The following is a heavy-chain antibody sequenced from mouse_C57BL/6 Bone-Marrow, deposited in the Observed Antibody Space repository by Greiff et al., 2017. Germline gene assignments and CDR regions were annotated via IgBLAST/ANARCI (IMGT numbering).Heavy chain of an antibody. D-gene: IGHD1-1*01. CDR2: IRSKSNNYAT. CDR1: GFSFNTYA. CDR3: VVSSFPAWFAY. J-gene: IGHJ3*01. V-gene: IGHV10-1*01. Sequence: GGGLVQPKGSLKLSCAASGFSFNTYAMNWVRQAPGKGLEWVARIRSKSNNYATYYADSVKDRFTISRDDSESMLYLQMNNLKTEDTAMYDCVVSSFPAWFAYWGQGTLVTVSA.